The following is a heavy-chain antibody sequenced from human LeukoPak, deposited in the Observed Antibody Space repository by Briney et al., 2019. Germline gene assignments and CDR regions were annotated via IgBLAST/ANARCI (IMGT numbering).Heavy chain of an antibody. CDR3: ARQNYGRFGELLLW. CDR2: IYYSGST. J-gene: IGHJ4*02. V-gene: IGHV4-59*08. Sequence: SETLSLNCTVSGGSISSYYWSRPRQPPGQELKWIGYIYYSGSTNYNPSLKSRVTISVDTSKNQFSLKLSSVTAADTAVYYCARQNYGRFGELLLWWGQGTLVTVSS. D-gene: IGHD3-10*01. CDR1: GGSISSYY.